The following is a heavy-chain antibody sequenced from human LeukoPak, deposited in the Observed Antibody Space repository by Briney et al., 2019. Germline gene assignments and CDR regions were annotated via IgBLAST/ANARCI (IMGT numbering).Heavy chain of an antibody. CDR1: GFTFSNYG. CDR2: TDTSGRYV. Sequence: GGSLRLSCAATGFTFSNYGMNWVRQAPGKGLEWVSFTDTSGRYVYYGDSVKGRFTISRDNAKNLLFLQMNGLRAEDTALYYCARGRSITLLRGVAMSDGFDIWGQGAMVAVSS. J-gene: IGHJ3*02. V-gene: IGHV3-21*06. D-gene: IGHD3-10*01. CDR3: ARGRSITLLRGVAMSDGFDI.